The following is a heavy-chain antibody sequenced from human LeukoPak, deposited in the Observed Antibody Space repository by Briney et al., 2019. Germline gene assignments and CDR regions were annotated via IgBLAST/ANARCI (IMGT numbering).Heavy chain of an antibody. CDR3: ARTVMVRGVVYYYGMDV. V-gene: IGHV4-4*02. D-gene: IGHD3-10*01. J-gene: IGHJ6*02. Sequence: SETLSLTCAVSGGSISSSNWWSWVRQPPGKGLEWSGEIYHSGRTNYNPSLKSRVTISVDKSKNQFSLKLSSVTAADTAVYYCARTVMVRGVVYYYGMDVWGQGTTVTVSS. CDR2: IYHSGRT. CDR1: GGSISSSNW.